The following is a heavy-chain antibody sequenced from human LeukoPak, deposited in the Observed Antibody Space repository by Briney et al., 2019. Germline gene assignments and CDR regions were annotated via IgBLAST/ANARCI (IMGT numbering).Heavy chain of an antibody. D-gene: IGHD4-17*01. CDR2: IGISSNNI. CDR1: GITFSSYS. V-gene: IGHV3-21*01. CDR3: ARDGVRGFTATTPFDY. J-gene: IGHJ4*02. Sequence: GGSLRLSCAASGITFSSYSMNWARQAPGKGLEWVSSIGISSNNIYYADSVKGRFTISRDNAKNSLSLQMNSLRVEDTAVYYCARDGVRGFTATTPFDYWGPGTLVTVSS.